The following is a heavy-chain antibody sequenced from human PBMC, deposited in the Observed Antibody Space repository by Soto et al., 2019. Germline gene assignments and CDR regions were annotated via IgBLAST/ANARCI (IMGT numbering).Heavy chain of an antibody. CDR2: ISGDGSRA. Sequence: GGSLRLSCTASGFTFSMYWMHWVRQVPGKGPEWVSRISGDGSRAAYADSVKGRFTISRDNAKNTLCLELHVLRADDTAVYYCTRGPRPSSVGTGAFWGQGTPVTVSS. V-gene: IGHV3-74*01. J-gene: IGHJ4*02. D-gene: IGHD3-10*01. CDR1: GFTFSMYW. CDR3: TRGPRPSSVGTGAF.